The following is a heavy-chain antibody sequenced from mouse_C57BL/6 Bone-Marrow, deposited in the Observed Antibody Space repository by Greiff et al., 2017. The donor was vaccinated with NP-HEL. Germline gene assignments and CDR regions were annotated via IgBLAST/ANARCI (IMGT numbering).Heavy chain of an antibody. V-gene: IGHV1-55*01. CDR2: IYPGSGST. J-gene: IGHJ1*03. CDR1: GYTFTSYW. D-gene: IGHD2-4*01. CDR3: ARRVGIYYDYDWYFDV. Sequence: QVQLQQSGAELVKPGASVKMSCKASGYTFTSYWITWVKQRPGQGLEWIGDIYPGSGSTNYNEKSKSKATLTVDTSSSTAYMQLSSLTSEDSAVYYCARRVGIYYDYDWYFDVWGTGTTVTVSS.